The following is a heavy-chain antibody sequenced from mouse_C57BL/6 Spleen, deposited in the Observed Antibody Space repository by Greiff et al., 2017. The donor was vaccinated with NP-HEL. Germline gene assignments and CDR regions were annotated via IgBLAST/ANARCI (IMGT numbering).Heavy chain of an antibody. D-gene: IGHD1-1*01. V-gene: IGHV1-53*01. CDR3: ARFITTVVGYCDV. J-gene: IGHJ1*03. Sequence: QVQLQQPGTELVKPGASVKLSCKASGYTFTSYWMHWVKQRPGQGLEWIGNINPSNGGTNYNEKFKSKATLTVDKSSSTAYMQLSSLTSEDSAVYFCARFITTVVGYCDVWGTGTTVTVSS. CDR2: INPSNGGT. CDR1: GYTFTSYW.